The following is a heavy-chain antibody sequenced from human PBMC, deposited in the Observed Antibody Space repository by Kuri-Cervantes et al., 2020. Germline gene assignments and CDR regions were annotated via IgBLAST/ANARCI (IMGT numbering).Heavy chain of an antibody. V-gene: IGHV1-46*01. CDR2: INPSGGST. CDR1: GYIFTSYY. J-gene: IGHJ5*02. CDR3: ARAHNTDSSAYPPDP. D-gene: IGHD3-22*01. Sequence: ASVKVSCKASGYIFTSYYMHWVRQAPGQGLEWMGIINPSGGSTRYVQKFQGRVTMTRDTSTSTVYMELSSLRSEDTAVYYCARAHNTDSSAYPPDPWGQGTLVTVSS.